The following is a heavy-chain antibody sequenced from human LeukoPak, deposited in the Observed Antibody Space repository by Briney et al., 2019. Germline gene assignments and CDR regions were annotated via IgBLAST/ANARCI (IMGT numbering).Heavy chain of an antibody. D-gene: IGHD6-13*01. Sequence: GSLRLSCAASGFTVSSNYMSWVRQAPGKGLEWVSVIYSGGSTYYADSVKGRFTISRDNSKNTLYLQMNSLRAEDTAVYYCARARIAAAVDYWGQGTLVTVSS. CDR2: IYSGGST. J-gene: IGHJ4*02. CDR1: GFTVSSNY. CDR3: ARARIAAAVDY. V-gene: IGHV3-53*01.